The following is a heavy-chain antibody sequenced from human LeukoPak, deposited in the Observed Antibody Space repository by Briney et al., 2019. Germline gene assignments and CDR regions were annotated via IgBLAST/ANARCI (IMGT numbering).Heavy chain of an antibody. D-gene: IGHD1-20*01. Sequence: PSETLSLTCTVSGGSISSSSYYWGWIRQPPGKGLEWIGSIYYSGSTYYNPSLKSRVTISVDTSKNRFSLKLSSVTAADTAVYYCARGRVGYNWNDLSTHDAFDIWGQGTMVTVSS. CDR3: ARGRVGYNWNDLSTHDAFDI. V-gene: IGHV4-39*07. CDR2: IYYSGST. J-gene: IGHJ3*02. CDR1: GGSISSSSYY.